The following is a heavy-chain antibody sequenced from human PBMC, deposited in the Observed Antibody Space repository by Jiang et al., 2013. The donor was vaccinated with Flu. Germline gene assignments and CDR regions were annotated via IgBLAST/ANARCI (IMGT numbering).Heavy chain of an antibody. J-gene: IGHJ4*02. CDR3: AKDISVAGVGLDY. Sequence: SCAASGFRFDDYAMHWVRQAPGRAWSGSQVLLWNSGTLGYADSVRGRFTISRDNAKESLFLQMDSLRAEDTAVYYCAKDISVAGVGLDYWGQGTLVTVSS. V-gene: IGHV3-9*01. D-gene: IGHD6-19*01. CDR1: GFRFDDYA. CDR2: LLWNSGTL.